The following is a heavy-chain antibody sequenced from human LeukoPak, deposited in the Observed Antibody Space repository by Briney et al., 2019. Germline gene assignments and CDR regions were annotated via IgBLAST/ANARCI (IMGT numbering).Heavy chain of an antibody. D-gene: IGHD3-22*01. J-gene: IGHJ4*02. V-gene: IGHV4-59*01. Sequence: SETLSLTCTVSGGSISSYYWSWIRQPPGKGLEWIGYIYYSGSTNYNPSLKSRVTISVGTSKNQFSLKLSSVTAADTAVYYCAREGDYYDSSGYYVVDYWGQGTLVTVSS. CDR3: AREGDYYDSSGYYVVDY. CDR2: IYYSGST. CDR1: GGSISSYY.